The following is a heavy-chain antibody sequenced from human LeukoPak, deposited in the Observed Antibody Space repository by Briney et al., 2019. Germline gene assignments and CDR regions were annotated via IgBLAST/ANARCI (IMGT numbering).Heavy chain of an antibody. CDR3: ARARYDSSSYYQVPFDY. CDR1: GYSISSGYY. J-gene: IGHJ4*02. CDR2: IYHSGST. D-gene: IGHD3-22*01. V-gene: IGHV4-38-2*01. Sequence: PSETLSLTCAVSGYSISSGYYWGWIRQPPGKGLEWIGSIYHSGSTYYNPSLKSRVTISVDTSKNQFSLKLSSVTAADTAVYYCARARYDSSSYYQVPFDYWGQGTLVTVSS.